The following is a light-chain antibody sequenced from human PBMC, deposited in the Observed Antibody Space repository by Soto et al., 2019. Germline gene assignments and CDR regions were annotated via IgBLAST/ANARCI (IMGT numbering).Light chain of an antibody. J-gene: IGKJ4*01. CDR3: QRYNDWPLT. V-gene: IGKV3-15*01. CDR2: NAF. CDR1: QGVGIT. Sequence: EIVMTQSPATLSVSPGEGVTLSCRASQGVGITLAWYQQKPGQTPRLLIYNAFTRATGIPDRFSGSGSGTECPLTINSLQYEYSAVYYCQRYNDWPLTFGGGTKVEVK.